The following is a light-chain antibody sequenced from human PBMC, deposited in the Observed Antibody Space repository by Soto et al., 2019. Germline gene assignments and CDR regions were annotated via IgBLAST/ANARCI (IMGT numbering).Light chain of an antibody. V-gene: IGKV3-15*01. CDR3: QQCSWHPFTVT. CDR2: DAS. J-gene: IGKJ4*01. CDR1: QSVSSN. Sequence: EIVMTQSPATLSVSPGERATLSCRASQSVSSNLAWYQQKPGQAPRLLIYDASTRATGIPARFSGSGSGTEYTLTISSRQSEDSAVYYCQQCSWHPFTVTFGGGTKVEIK.